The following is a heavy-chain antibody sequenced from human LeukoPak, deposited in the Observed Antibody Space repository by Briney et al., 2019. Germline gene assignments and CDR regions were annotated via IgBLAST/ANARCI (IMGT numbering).Heavy chain of an antibody. CDR3: ARVRGGN. D-gene: IGHD3-16*01. CDR1: GFTFSSYS. Sequence: GGSLRLSCAASGFTFSSYSMNWVRQAPGKGLVWISNINEDGTTSYADFVKGRFTISRDNAKNTLYLQMNSLRVEDTAVYYCARVRGGNWGQGTLVTVSS. J-gene: IGHJ4*02. V-gene: IGHV3-74*01. CDR2: INEDGTT.